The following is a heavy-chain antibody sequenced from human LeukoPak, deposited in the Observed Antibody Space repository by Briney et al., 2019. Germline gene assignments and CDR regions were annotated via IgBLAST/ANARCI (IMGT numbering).Heavy chain of an antibody. CDR3: ARAFWGSSGSDAFDI. D-gene: IGHD3-16*01. V-gene: IGHV4-39*07. Sequence: PASTLSLTRTVSGGSISSSSYYWGWIRQPPGKGLEWIGSIYYSGSTYYNPSLKSRVTISVDTSKNQFSLKLSSVTAADTAVYYCARAFWGSSGSDAFDIWGQGTMVTVSS. J-gene: IGHJ3*02. CDR1: GGSISSSSYY. CDR2: IYYSGST.